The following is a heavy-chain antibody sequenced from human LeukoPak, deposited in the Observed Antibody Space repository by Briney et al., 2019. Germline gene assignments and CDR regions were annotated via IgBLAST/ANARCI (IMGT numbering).Heavy chain of an antibody. J-gene: IGHJ4*02. Sequence: SETLSLTCAAYGGSFSGYYWSWIRQPPGKGLEWIGEINHSGSTNYNPSLKSRVTISVDTSKNQFSLKLSSVTAADTAVYYCARRPKRYGSGSYYYFDYWGQGTLVTVSS. CDR3: ARRPKRYGSGSYYYFDY. CDR2: INHSGST. V-gene: IGHV4-34*01. CDR1: GGSFSGYY. D-gene: IGHD3-10*01.